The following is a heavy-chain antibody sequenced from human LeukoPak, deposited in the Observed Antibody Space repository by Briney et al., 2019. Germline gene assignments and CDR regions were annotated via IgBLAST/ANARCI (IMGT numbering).Heavy chain of an antibody. Sequence: ASVKVPCKASGGTFSSYAISWVRQAPGQGLEWMGGIIPIFGTANYAQKFQGRVTITADKSTSTAYMELSSLRSEDTAVYYCASRYSSGWFDYWGQGTLVTVSS. D-gene: IGHD6-19*01. J-gene: IGHJ5*01. CDR1: GGTFSSYA. CDR3: ASRYSSGWFDY. CDR2: IIPIFGTA. V-gene: IGHV1-69*06.